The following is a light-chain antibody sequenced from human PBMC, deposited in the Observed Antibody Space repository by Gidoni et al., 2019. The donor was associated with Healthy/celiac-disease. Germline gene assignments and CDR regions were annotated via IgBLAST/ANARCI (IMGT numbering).Light chain of an antibody. CDR1: SSDVGGYNY. CDR2: DVS. J-gene: IGLJ1*01. CDR3: SSYTSSSTPLYV. V-gene: IGLV2-14*01. Sequence: QSSLPQPASVSGSPGQSITISCTGTSSDVGGYNYVSWYQQHPGKAPKLMIYDVSNRPSGVSNRFSGSKSGNTASLTISGLQAEDEADYYCSSYTSSSTPLYVFGTGTKVTAL.